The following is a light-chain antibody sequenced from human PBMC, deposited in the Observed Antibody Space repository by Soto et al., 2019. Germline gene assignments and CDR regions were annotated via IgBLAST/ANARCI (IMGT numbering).Light chain of an antibody. Sequence: QSVLTQPASVSGSPGQSITISCTGSSSDIGRYNYVSRYQQLPGKAPKLMIYEVSNRPSGVSNRFSGSKSGNTASLSISGLQTEDEADYYCGSYTSATTWVFGGGTKLTVL. CDR3: GSYTSATTWV. J-gene: IGLJ3*02. CDR2: EVS. V-gene: IGLV2-14*03. CDR1: SSDIGRYNY.